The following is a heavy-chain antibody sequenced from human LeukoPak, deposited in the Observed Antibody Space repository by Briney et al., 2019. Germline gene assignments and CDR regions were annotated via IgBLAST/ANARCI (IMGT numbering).Heavy chain of an antibody. D-gene: IGHD2-15*01. CDR2: IYPSDSDT. V-gene: IGHV5-51*01. CDR1: GYTFTHYW. Sequence: GESLKISCKASGYTFTHYWIGWVRQMPGKGLEWMGIIYPSDSDTKYSPSFQGQVTISADKSITTAYLQWSSLKASDSAMYYCARRVPTSATRVFDYWGQETLVTVSS. CDR3: ARRVPTSATRVFDY. J-gene: IGHJ4*02.